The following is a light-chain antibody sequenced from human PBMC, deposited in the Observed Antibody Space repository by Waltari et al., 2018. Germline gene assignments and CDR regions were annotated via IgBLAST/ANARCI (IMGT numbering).Light chain of an antibody. V-gene: IGLV2-23*01. Sequence: QSALTQPASVSGSPGQSITIPCTGGSNNFGNSYLFSWYQQHPGKAPKLVIFEGSKRPSGVSDRFSGSRSDNSASLTISGLQAEDEADYYCCSYGGRTTIFGGGTRLTVL. CDR2: EGS. J-gene: IGLJ2*01. CDR1: SNNFGNSYL. CDR3: CSYGGRTTI.